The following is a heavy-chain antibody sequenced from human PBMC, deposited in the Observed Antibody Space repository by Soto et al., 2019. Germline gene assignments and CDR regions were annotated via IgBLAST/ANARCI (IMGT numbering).Heavy chain of an antibody. CDR2: INPATGAT. J-gene: IGHJ3*01. CDR1: GYIFTDYY. CDR3: ARKGYGVAFDA. Sequence: EASVKVSCKASGYIFTDYYLHWARQAPGQGLEWMGWINPATGATKYKQNFEGRLSLTRDTSKSTGFMDLSRLKSDDSATYYCARKGYGVAFDAWAQGTLVTVSS. V-gene: IGHV1-2*02. D-gene: IGHD5-18*01.